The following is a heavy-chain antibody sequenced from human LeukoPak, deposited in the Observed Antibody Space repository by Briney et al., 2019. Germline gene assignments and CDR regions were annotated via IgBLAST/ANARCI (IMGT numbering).Heavy chain of an antibody. Sequence: GGSLKLSCAASGFTFSGSAMHWVRQASGKGLEWVGRIRSKANSYATAYAASVKGRFTISRDDSKNTAYLQMNSLKTEDTAVYYCTRLGVVVVPAAHMDVWGQGTTVTVSS. CDR3: TRLGVVVVPAAHMDV. D-gene: IGHD2-2*01. CDR2: IRSKANSYAT. CDR1: GFTFSGSA. V-gene: IGHV3-73*01. J-gene: IGHJ6*02.